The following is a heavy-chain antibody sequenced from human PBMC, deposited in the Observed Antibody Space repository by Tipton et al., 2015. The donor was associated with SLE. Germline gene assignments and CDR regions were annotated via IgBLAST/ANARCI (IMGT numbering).Heavy chain of an antibody. Sequence: TLSLTCTVSGGSISGYYWSWIRQSPGKGLEWIGYISYTGSTASNPSLKSRVTISLDTSKNNSSPKLNSVTAADTAVYYCARHGDILTGYLHFDYWGQGTLVTVSS. CDR3: ARHGDILTGYLHFDY. J-gene: IGHJ4*02. CDR2: ISYTGST. V-gene: IGHV4-59*08. CDR1: GGSISGYY. D-gene: IGHD3-9*01.